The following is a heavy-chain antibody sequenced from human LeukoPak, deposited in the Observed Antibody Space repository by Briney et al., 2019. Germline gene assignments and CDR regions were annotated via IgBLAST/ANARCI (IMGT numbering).Heavy chain of an antibody. CDR3: ARDFFSSVAYYGSGSPY. J-gene: IGHJ4*02. CDR1: GYTFTSYG. Sequence: ASVKVSFKASGYTFTSYGISWVRQAPGQGLEWMGWISAYNGNTNYAQKLQGRVTMTTDTSTSTAYMELRSLRSDDTAVYYCARDFFSSVAYYGSGSPYWGQGTLVTVSS. V-gene: IGHV1-18*01. D-gene: IGHD3-10*01. CDR2: ISAYNGNT.